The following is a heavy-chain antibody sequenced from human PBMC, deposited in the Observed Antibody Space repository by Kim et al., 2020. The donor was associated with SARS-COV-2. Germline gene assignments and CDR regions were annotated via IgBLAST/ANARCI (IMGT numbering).Heavy chain of an antibody. Sequence: ASVKVSCKASGFGFTSYYLHWVRQAPGQGLEWMGTINPNGGDTRYAQKFQGTVTITRDTSTSTVYMEVSSLRSEDTAVYYCARDLCAVGVCNRIAYWGQG. CDR2: INPNGGDT. J-gene: IGHJ4*02. CDR1: GFGFTSYY. V-gene: IGHV1-46*01. CDR3: ARDLCAVGVCNRIAY. D-gene: IGHD2-8*02.